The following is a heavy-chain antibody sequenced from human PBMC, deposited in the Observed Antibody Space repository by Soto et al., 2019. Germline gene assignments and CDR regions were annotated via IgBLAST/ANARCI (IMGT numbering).Heavy chain of an antibody. V-gene: IGHV1-2*04. D-gene: IGHD3-16*02. CDR1: GYTFTGYY. CDR2: INPNSGGT. Sequence: ASEKVSCKASGYTFTGYYMHWVRQAPGQGLEWMGWINPNSGGTNYAQKFQGWVTMTRDTSISTAYMELSSLRSDDTAVYYCATQSYDYIWGSYRLGPGRFKGNDAFDIWGEGTMVSVSS. J-gene: IGHJ3*02. CDR3: ATQSYDYIWGSYRLGPGRFKGNDAFDI.